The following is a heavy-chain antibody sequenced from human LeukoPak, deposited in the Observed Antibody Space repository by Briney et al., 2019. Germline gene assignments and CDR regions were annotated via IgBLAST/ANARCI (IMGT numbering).Heavy chain of an antibody. CDR3: AKRDNGGDSGIDY. V-gene: IGHV3-30*02. J-gene: IGHJ4*02. CDR1: GFTFGSYG. D-gene: IGHD4-23*01. Sequence: GGSLRLSCAASGFTFGSYGMHWLRQAPGKGLEWVAFIRYDGTNKYNADALKGRFTISRDNSKNTLYLQVNSLRLDDTAVYYCAKRDNGGDSGIDYWGQGTLVTVSS. CDR2: IRYDGTNK.